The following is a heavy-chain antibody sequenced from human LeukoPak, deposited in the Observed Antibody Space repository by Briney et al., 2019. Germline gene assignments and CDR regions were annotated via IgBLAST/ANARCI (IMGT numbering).Heavy chain of an antibody. CDR2: ISWNSGSI. Sequence: PGRSLRLSCAASGFTFDDYAMHWVRQAPGKGLEWVSGISWNSGSIGYADSVKGRFTISRDNAKNSLYLQMNSLRAEDTAVYYCARELALRDAFDIWGQGTMVTVSS. CDR3: ARELALRDAFDI. V-gene: IGHV3-9*01. J-gene: IGHJ3*02. D-gene: IGHD4-17*01. CDR1: GFTFDDYA.